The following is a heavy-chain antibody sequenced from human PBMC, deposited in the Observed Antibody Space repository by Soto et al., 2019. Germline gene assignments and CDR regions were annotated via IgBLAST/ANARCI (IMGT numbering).Heavy chain of an antibody. CDR1: GGSISSYY. CDR2: IYYSGST. CDR3: ARHYYDSSGLDY. D-gene: IGHD3-22*01. J-gene: IGHJ4*02. V-gene: IGHV4-59*01. Sequence: PSETLSLTCTVSGGSISSYYWSWIRQPPGKGLEWIGYIYYSGSTNYNPSLKSRVTISVDTSKNQFSLKLSSVTAADTAVYYCARHYYDSSGLDYWGQGTLITV.